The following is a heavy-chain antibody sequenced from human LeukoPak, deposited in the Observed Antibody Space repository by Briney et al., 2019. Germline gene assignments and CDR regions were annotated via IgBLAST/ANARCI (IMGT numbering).Heavy chain of an antibody. J-gene: IGHJ5*02. CDR1: GFTFDDYA. CDR3: AKGRRDDIVATRWFDP. D-gene: IGHD5-12*01. V-gene: IGHV3-9*01. Sequence: GRSLRLSCAASGFTFDDYAMHWVRQAPGKGLEWVSGISWNSGSIGYADSVKGRFTISRDNAKNSLYLQMNSLRAEDTALYYCAKGRRDDIVATRWFDPWGQGTQVTVSS. CDR2: ISWNSGSI.